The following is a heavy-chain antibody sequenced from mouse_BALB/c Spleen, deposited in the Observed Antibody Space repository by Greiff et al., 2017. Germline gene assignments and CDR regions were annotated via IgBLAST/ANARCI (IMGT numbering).Heavy chain of an antibody. D-gene: IGHD3-1*01. CDR2: IYPGSGST. J-gene: IGHJ2*01. CDR1: GYTFTDYV. Sequence: VQLQQSGPELVKPGASVKMSCKASGYTFTDYVISWVKQRTGQGLEWIGEIYPGSGSTYYNEKFKGKATLTADKSSNTAYMQLSSLTSEDSAVYYCARGAFDYWGQGTTLTVSS. CDR3: ARGAFDY. V-gene: IGHV1-81*01.